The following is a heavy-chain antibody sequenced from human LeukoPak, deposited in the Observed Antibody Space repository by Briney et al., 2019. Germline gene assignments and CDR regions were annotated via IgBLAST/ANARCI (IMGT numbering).Heavy chain of an antibody. CDR1: GGSISSGDYY. J-gene: IGHJ3*02. CDR3: ARDPYCSSPSCLHDAFDI. CDR2: VYYSGST. D-gene: IGHD2-2*01. Sequence: SETLSLTCTVSGGSISSGDYYWSWIRQPPGRGLEWVGYVYYSGSTYYNPSLKSRVTISVDTSKNQFSLKLTSVTAADTAVYYCARDPYCSSPSCLHDAFDIWGQGTMVTVS. V-gene: IGHV4-30-4*08.